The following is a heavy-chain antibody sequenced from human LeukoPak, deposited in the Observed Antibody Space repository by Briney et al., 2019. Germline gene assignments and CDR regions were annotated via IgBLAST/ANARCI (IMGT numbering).Heavy chain of an antibody. J-gene: IGHJ1*01. CDR2: ISGGGTTI. Sequence: PGGSLRLSCAASGFTLSSYNMNWVRQAPGKGLEWVSYISGGGTTIYYADSVKGRFTISRDNSKNTLYLQMNSLRAEDTAIYYCARDLRAGWDFQHWGQGTLVTVSS. V-gene: IGHV3-48*01. CDR3: ARDLRAGWDFQH. CDR1: GFTLSSYN. D-gene: IGHD1-26*01.